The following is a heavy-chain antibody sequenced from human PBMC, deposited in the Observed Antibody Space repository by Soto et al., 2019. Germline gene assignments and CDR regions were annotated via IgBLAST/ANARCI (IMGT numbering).Heavy chain of an antibody. CDR2: ISQSGST. D-gene: IGHD3-10*01. Sequence: SETLSLTCAVYGGSFSGYYWNWIRQPPGKCLEWIGEISQSGSTNYNPSLKGRVTISVDTSKNQFSLKLSSFTAADASVYYCARGRSLRPPSPFRPQFGRSCSAPWGPGTLVTVSS. CDR3: ARGRSLRPPSPFRPQFGRSCSAP. CDR1: GGSFSGYY. V-gene: IGHV4-34*01. J-gene: IGHJ5*02.